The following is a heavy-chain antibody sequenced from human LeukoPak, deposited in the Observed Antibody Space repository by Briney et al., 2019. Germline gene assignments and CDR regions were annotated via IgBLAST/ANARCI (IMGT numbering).Heavy chain of an antibody. V-gene: IGHV3-48*03. CDR1: GFTFSSFE. CDR2: ISSSGSTI. CDR3: ARDPVPTDY. D-gene: IGHD6-19*01. Sequence: GGSLRLSCAASGFTFSSFEMSWVRQAPGKGLEWVSYISSSGSTIYYADSLKGRFTVSRDNAKNSLDLQMNSLRAEDTAVYYCARDPVPTDYWGQGTLVTVSS. J-gene: IGHJ4*02.